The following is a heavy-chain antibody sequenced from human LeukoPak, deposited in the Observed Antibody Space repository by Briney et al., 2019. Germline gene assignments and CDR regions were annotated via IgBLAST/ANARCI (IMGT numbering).Heavy chain of an antibody. CDR3: AKRGVVIRVILVGFHKEAYYFDS. CDR1: GFTFDDYG. V-gene: IGHV3-23*01. J-gene: IGHJ4*02. Sequence: GGSLRLSCAASGFTFDDYGMSWVRQAPGKGLEWVAGISGSGGGTNYADSVRGRFTISRDNSKNTLYLQMNSLGAEDTAVYFCAKRGVVIRVILVGFHKEAYYFDSWGQGALVTVSS. CDR2: ISGSGGGT. D-gene: IGHD3-22*01.